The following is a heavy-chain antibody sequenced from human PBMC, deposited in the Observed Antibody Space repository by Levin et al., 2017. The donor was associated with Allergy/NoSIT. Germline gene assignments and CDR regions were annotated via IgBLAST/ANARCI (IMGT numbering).Heavy chain of an antibody. CDR3: ARRTGDGTYNWFDP. CDR1: GYSFSSYW. CDR2: IYPGDSDT. V-gene: IGHV5-51*01. Sequence: KTGGSLRLSCKGSGYSFSSYWIGWVRQMPGKGLEWMGIIYPGDSDTRYSPSFQGQVTISADKSISTAYLQWSSLKASDTAMYYCARRTGDGTYNWFDPWGQGTLVTVSS. J-gene: IGHJ5*02.